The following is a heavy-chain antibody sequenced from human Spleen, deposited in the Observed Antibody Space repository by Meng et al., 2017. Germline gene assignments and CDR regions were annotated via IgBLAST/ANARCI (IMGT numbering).Heavy chain of an antibody. J-gene: IGHJ4*02. CDR2: ISWNSGSI. D-gene: IGHD4-17*01. CDR3: AKDSGDYVSRPSDY. V-gene: IGHV3-9*01. Sequence: SLKISCAASGFTFDDYAMHWVRQAPGKGLEWVSGISWNSGSIGYADSVKGRFIISRDNAKNSLYLQMNSLRAEDTALYYCAKDSGDYVSRPSDYWGQGTLVTVSS. CDR1: GFTFDDYA.